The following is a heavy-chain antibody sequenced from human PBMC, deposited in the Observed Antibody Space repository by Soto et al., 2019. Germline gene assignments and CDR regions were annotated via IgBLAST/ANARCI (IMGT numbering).Heavy chain of an antibody. V-gene: IGHV1-69*01. D-gene: IGHD2-8*02. CDR3: SRDTHSTGWGNHAFYGMDV. CDR2: INPMFIEP. Sequence: QMRLVQSGAEVKKPGSSVKVSCTASGYTFSNFAVSWVRRAPGQGLEWMGGINPMFIEPDYAQKFRDRITIFADESTSTVYLELRSLRSDDTGVYFCSRDTHSTGWGNHAFYGMDVWGQGTTVTVTS. J-gene: IGHJ6*02. CDR1: GYTFSNFA.